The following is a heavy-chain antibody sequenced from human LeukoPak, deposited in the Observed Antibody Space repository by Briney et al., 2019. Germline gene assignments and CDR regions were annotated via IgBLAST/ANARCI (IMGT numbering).Heavy chain of an antibody. Sequence: SAKVSCKASGGTFSSYAISWVRQAPGQGLEWMGGIIPIFGTANYAQKFQGRVTITADKSTSTAYMELSSLRSEDTAVYYCARAHNDWLLVGDYWGQGTLVTVSS. CDR3: ARAHNDWLLVGDY. J-gene: IGHJ4*02. CDR2: IIPIFGTA. V-gene: IGHV1-69*06. D-gene: IGHD3-9*01. CDR1: GGTFSSYA.